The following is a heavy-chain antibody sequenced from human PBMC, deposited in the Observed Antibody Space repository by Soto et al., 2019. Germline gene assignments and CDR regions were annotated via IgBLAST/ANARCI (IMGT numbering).Heavy chain of an antibody. D-gene: IGHD2-15*01. CDR2: IYYSGST. CDR1: GGSISSYY. CDR3: ARDLGYCSGGSCYSPQGDAFDI. Sequence: QVQLQESGPGLVKPSETLSLTCTVSGGSISSYYWSWIRQPPGKGLEWIGYIYYSGSTNYNPALKRRVPISVDTAKNQFSLKLSSVTAADTAVYYCARDLGYCSGGSCYSPQGDAFDIWGQGTMVTVSS. V-gene: IGHV4-59*01. J-gene: IGHJ3*02.